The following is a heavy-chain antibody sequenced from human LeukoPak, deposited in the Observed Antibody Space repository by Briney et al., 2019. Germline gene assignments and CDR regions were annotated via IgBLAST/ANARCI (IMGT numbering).Heavy chain of an antibody. J-gene: IGHJ3*02. Sequence: AGGSLRLSCAASGFTFSSYWMHWVRQAPGKGLEWVSSIISSISYIYYPDSVKGRFTISRDNAKNSLYLQMNSLRAEDTAVYYCARVPYYDSYAFDIWGQGTMVTVSS. CDR2: IISSISYI. V-gene: IGHV3-21*01. CDR3: ARVPYYDSYAFDI. D-gene: IGHD3-22*01. CDR1: GFTFSSYW.